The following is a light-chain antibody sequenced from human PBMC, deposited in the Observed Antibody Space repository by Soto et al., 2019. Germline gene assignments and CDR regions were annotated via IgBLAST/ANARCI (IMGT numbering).Light chain of an antibody. CDR3: QQYGNSPRT. J-gene: IGKJ1*01. V-gene: IGKV3-20*01. Sequence: EIVLTQSPGTLSLSPGERATLSCRASQSVSGAYLAWYQQKPGQAPSPLIYDASSRATGIPDRFSGSVSLTDFTLTISRLEPEDFAVFFCQQYGNSPRTFGQGTKV. CDR2: DAS. CDR1: QSVSGAY.